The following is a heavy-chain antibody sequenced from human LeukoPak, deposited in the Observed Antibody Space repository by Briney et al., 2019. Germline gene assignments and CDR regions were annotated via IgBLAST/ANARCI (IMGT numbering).Heavy chain of an antibody. CDR1: GGSISSYY. D-gene: IGHD6-6*01. J-gene: IGHJ4*02. V-gene: IGHV4-59*01. CDR2: IYYSGST. CDR3: AARRQLARFDY. Sequence: SETLSLTCTVSGGSISSYYWSWIRQPPGKGLEWIGYIYYSGSTNYNPSPKSRVTISVDTSKNQFSLKLSSVTAADTAVYYCAARRQLARFDYWGQGTLVTVSS.